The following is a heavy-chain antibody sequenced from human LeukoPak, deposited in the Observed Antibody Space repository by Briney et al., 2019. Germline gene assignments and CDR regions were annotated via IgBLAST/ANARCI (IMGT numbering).Heavy chain of an antibody. CDR2: INPSSGGT. D-gene: IGHD5-18*01. CDR3: ARGSYVYSYGHARDYYYGMDV. J-gene: IGHJ6*02. Sequence: ASVKVSCKASGYTFTGYYMHWVRQAPGQGLEWMGWINPSSGGTNYAQKFQGRVTMTRDTSISTAYMELSRLRSDDTAVYYCARGSYVYSYGHARDYYYGMDVWGQGTTVTVSS. V-gene: IGHV1-2*02. CDR1: GYTFTGYY.